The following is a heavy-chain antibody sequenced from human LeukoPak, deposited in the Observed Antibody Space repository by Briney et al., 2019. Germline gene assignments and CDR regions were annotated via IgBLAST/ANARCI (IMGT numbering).Heavy chain of an antibody. Sequence: ASVKVSCKASGYTFTSYGISWVRQAPGQGLEWMGWISAYNGNTNYAQKLQGRVTMTTDTSTSTAYMELRSLRSDDTAVYYCARGPSTMVRGVIIDYWGQGTLVTVSS. D-gene: IGHD3-10*01. CDR2: ISAYNGNT. J-gene: IGHJ4*02. CDR1: GYTFTSYG. CDR3: ARGPSTMVRGVIIDY. V-gene: IGHV1-18*01.